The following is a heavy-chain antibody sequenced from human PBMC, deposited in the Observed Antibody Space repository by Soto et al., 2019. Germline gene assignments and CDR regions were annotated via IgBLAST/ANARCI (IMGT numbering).Heavy chain of an antibody. D-gene: IGHD5-18*01. J-gene: IGHJ4*02. CDR2: ISDSGGST. V-gene: IGHV3-23*01. CDR1: GFTFSNYA. CDR3: AKGQYTYGFLFDY. Sequence: PGGSLRLSCAASGFTFSNYAMSWVRQAPGKGLEWVSGISDSGGSTYYADSVKGRFTISRDNSKNTLSLQMNSLRAEDTAVYSCAKGQYTYGFLFDYWGQGTLVTVSS.